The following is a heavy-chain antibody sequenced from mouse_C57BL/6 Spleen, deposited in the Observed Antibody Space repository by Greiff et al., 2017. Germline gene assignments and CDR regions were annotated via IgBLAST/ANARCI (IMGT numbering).Heavy chain of an antibody. CDR3: AREYYYGRGGRYYFDY. CDR2: IYPGDGDT. Sequence: QVQLQQPGAELVKPGASVKVSCKASGYAFSSSWMNWVKQRPGKGLEWIGRIYPGDGDTNYNGKFKGKATLTADKSSSTAYMQLSSLTSEDSAVYFCAREYYYGRGGRYYFDYWGQGTTLTVSS. CDR1: GYAFSSSW. V-gene: IGHV1-82*01. J-gene: IGHJ2*01. D-gene: IGHD1-1*01.